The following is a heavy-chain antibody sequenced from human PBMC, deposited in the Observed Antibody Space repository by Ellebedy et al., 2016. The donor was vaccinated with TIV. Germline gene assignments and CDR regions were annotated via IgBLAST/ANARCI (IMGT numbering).Heavy chain of an antibody. CDR3: ARGLTSSDWYFDL. Sequence: SETLSLXXTLSGDSLSGNYWSWIRQPPGKGLEWIGHVFDSGSTDYNPSLKSRVTLSVDTSKNQFSLKLTSVTAADTAVYFCARGLTSSDWYFDLWGRGTLVTVSS. CDR1: GDSLSGNY. V-gene: IGHV4-59*01. CDR2: VFDSGST. D-gene: IGHD3-16*01. J-gene: IGHJ2*01.